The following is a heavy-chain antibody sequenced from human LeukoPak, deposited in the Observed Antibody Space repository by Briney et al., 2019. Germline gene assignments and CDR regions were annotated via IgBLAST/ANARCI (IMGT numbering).Heavy chain of an antibody. CDR3: AKDGGGSWYYFDY. CDR2: ISYDGSNK. J-gene: IGHJ4*02. CDR1: GFTFSSYA. V-gene: IGHV3-30*04. D-gene: IGHD1-26*01. Sequence: GGSLRLSCAASGFTFSSYAMHWVRQAPGKGLEWVAVISYDGSNKYYADSVKGRFTISRDNSKNTMYLQMNSLRAEETALYYCAKDGGGSWYYFDYWGQGTLVTVSS.